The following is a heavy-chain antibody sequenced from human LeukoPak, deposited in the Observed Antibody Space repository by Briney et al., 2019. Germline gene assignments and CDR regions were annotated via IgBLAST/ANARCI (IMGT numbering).Heavy chain of an antibody. J-gene: IGHJ3*02. CDR2: IYYSGST. CDR1: GGSISSSSYY. V-gene: IGHV4-39*07. D-gene: IGHD2-15*01. Sequence: PSETLSLTCTVSGGSISSSSYYWGWIRQPPGKGLEWIGSIYYSGSTYYNPSLKSRVTISVDTSKNQFSLKLSFVTAADTAVYYCARYCSGGSCYIGNNAFDIWGQGTMVTVSS. CDR3: ARYCSGGSCYIGNNAFDI.